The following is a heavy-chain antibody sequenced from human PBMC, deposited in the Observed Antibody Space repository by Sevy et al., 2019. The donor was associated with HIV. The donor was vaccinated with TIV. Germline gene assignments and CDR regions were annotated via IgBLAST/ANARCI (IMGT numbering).Heavy chain of an antibody. CDR2: IYTSGST. CDR3: ARDGAYDSSGYYNRYYYYGMDV. J-gene: IGHJ6*02. V-gene: IGHV4-4*07. D-gene: IGHD3-22*01. Sequence: SETLSLTCTVSGGSISSNYWSWIRQPAGKGLEWIGRIYTSGSTNYNPSLKSRVTMSVDTSKNQFSLKLSSVTAADTAVYYCARDGAYDSSGYYNRYYYYGMDVWGQGTTVTVSS. CDR1: GGSISSNY.